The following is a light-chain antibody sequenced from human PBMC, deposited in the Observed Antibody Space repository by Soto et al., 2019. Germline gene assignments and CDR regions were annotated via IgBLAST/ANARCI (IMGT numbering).Light chain of an antibody. J-gene: IGKJ5*01. CDR3: QQYNNWLIT. Sequence: EMVMTQSLATLSVSPGERATLSCRASQSVSGNLAWYQQKPGQAPRLLIYGASTRATGIPARFSGSGSGTEFTLTISSLQSEDFAVYYCQQYNNWLITFGQGTRLEIK. CDR1: QSVSGN. CDR2: GAS. V-gene: IGKV3-15*01.